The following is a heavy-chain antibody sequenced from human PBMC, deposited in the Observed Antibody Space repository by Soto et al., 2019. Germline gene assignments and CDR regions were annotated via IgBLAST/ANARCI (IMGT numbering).Heavy chain of an antibody. CDR1: GGSISSYY. J-gene: IGHJ4*02. V-gene: IGHV4-59*08. D-gene: IGHD4-17*01. CDR2: IYYSGST. Sequence: PSETLSLTCTASGGSISSYYWSWIRQPPWKGLEWIGYIYYSGSTNYNPSLKSRVTISVDTSKNQFSLKLSSVTAADTAVYYCARHPTVTEYYFDYWGQGTLVTVST. CDR3: ARHPTVTEYYFDY.